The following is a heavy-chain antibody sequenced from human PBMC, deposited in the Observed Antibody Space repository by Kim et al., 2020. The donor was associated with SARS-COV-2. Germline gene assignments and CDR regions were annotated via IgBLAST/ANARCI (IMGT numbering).Heavy chain of an antibody. CDR2: INPSGGRT. J-gene: IGHJ4*02. Sequence: ASVKVSCKASGYIFISYYMHWVRQAPGQGLEWMGFINPSGGRTNYARKFRGRVTMTRDTSTSTVYMELSSLRSEDTAVYYCAREGKELGGGFDFWGQGTLVTVSS. CDR3: AREGKELGGGFDF. CDR1: GYIFISYY. D-gene: IGHD1-26*01. V-gene: IGHV1-46*01.